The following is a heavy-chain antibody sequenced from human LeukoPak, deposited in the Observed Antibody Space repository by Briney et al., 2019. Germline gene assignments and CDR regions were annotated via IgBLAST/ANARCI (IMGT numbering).Heavy chain of an antibody. CDR1: GFTFNTHA. Sequence: HPGGSLRLSCEASGFTFNTHAMSWVRQAPGKGLEWVASITSSGRTPYYTDSVKGRFTISGDNSKNTLYLQMNSLRGEDTAVYYCAKDRPNFYETSGSYYKIKGDFWGQGSLVTVSS. D-gene: IGHD3-10*01. V-gene: IGHV3-23*01. CDR3: AKDRPNFYETSGSYYKIKGDF. J-gene: IGHJ4*02. CDR2: ITSSGRTP.